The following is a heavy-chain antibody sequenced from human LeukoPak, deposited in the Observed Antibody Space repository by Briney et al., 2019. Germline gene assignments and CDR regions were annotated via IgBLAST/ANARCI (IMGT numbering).Heavy chain of an antibody. J-gene: IGHJ3*02. CDR1: GFTFSSRW. Sequence: GGSLRLSCAASGFTFSSRWMHWVRQAPGKGLVWVSHVNSDESSTNYADSVKGRFTISRDNTKNTLYLQMNSLRAEDTAVYYCASDDSYAFDIWGQGTMVAVSS. CDR3: ASDDSYAFDI. D-gene: IGHD2-21*01. CDR2: VNSDESST. V-gene: IGHV3-74*01.